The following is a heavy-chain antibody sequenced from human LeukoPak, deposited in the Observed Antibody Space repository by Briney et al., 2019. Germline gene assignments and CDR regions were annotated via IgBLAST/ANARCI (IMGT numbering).Heavy chain of an antibody. V-gene: IGHV4-31*03. Sequence: SETLSLTCTVSGGSISSGGYYWSWIRQHPGKGLEWIGYIYYSGSTYYNPSLKSRVTISVDTSKNQFSLKLSSVTAANTAVYYCARVETDSSGYYNSFFDYWGQGTLVTVSS. J-gene: IGHJ4*02. CDR1: GGSISSGGYY. D-gene: IGHD3-22*01. CDR3: ARVETDSSGYYNSFFDY. CDR2: IYYSGST.